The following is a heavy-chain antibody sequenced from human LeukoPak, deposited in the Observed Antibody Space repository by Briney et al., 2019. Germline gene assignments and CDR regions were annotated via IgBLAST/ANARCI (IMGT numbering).Heavy chain of an antibody. D-gene: IGHD1-26*01. CDR1: GGSINSDSYQ. CDR2: SYTSGST. Sequence: SETLSLTCTVSGGSINSDSYQWSWIRQPAGKGMEWIGRSYTSGSTYYNPSLKNRATISVDTSKNQFSLKPTSVTAADTAVYYCARGRGGTYYWYDPWGQGTLVTVSS. J-gene: IGHJ5*02. CDR3: ARGRGGTYYWYDP. V-gene: IGHV4-61*02.